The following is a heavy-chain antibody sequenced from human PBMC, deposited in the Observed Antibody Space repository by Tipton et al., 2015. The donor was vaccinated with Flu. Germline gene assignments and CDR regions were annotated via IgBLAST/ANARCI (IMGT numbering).Heavy chain of an antibody. Sequence: SLRLSCAASGFTFSSYSMNWVRQAPGKGLEWVSSISSSSSYIYYADSVKGRFTISRDNAKNSLYLQMNSLRAEDTAVYYCARDRRRIAAAAPLDYWGQGTLVTVSS. CDR2: ISSSSSYI. D-gene: IGHD6-13*01. CDR1: GFTFSSYS. CDR3: ARDRRRIAAAAPLDY. J-gene: IGHJ4*02. V-gene: IGHV3-21*01.